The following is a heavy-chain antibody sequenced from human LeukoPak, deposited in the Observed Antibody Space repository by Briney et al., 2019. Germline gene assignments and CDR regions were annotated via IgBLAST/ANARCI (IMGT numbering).Heavy chain of an antibody. Sequence: GRSLRLSCAASGFTFSSYGMHWVRQAPGKGLEWVAVISYDGSNKYYADSVKGRFTISRDNSKNTLYLQMNSLRAEDTAVYYCAKGVNGYDYFDHWGQGTLVTVSS. V-gene: IGHV3-30*18. D-gene: IGHD5-12*01. CDR3: AKGVNGYDYFDH. J-gene: IGHJ4*02. CDR1: GFTFSSYG. CDR2: ISYDGSNK.